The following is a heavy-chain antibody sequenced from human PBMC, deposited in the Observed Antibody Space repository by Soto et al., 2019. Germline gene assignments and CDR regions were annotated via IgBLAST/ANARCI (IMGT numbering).Heavy chain of an antibody. V-gene: IGHV3-30-3*01. CDR1: GFTFSSYA. D-gene: IGHD4-17*01. CDR3: ARDGHYGGNSEY. CDR2: ISYDGSNK. Sequence: QVQLVESGGGVVQPGRSLRLSCAASGFTFSSYAMHWVRKAPGKGLEWVAVISYDGSNKYYADSVKGRFTISRDNSKNTLYLQMNSLRAEDTAVYYCARDGHYGGNSEYWGQGTLVTVSS. J-gene: IGHJ4*02.